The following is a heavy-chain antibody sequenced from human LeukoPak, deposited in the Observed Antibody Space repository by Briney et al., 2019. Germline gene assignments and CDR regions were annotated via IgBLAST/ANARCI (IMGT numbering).Heavy chain of an antibody. Sequence: GGSLRLSCAASGFTFSNTWMNWVRQAPGKGLEWVGRIQSKTDGGTTEYAAPVKGRFTISRDDSKTTLYLQMNSLKTEDTAVYYCATPTVRGVINIWGQGTLVTVSS. CDR1: GFTFSNTW. V-gene: IGHV3-15*01. CDR3: ATPTVRGVINI. J-gene: IGHJ4*02. D-gene: IGHD3-10*01. CDR2: IQSKTDGGTT.